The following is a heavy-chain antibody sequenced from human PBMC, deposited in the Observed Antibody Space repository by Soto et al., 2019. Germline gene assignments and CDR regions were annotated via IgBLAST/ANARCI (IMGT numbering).Heavy chain of an antibody. CDR3: ARHRNYGDYVWFDP. J-gene: IGHJ5*02. D-gene: IGHD4-17*01. CDR2: ISAYNGNT. Sequence: ASVKVSCKASGYTFTSYGISWVRQAPGQGLERMGWISAYNGNTNYAQKLQGRVTMTTDTSTSTAYMELRSLRSDDTAVYYCARHRNYGDYVWFDPWGQGTLVTVSS. V-gene: IGHV1-18*01. CDR1: GYTFTSYG.